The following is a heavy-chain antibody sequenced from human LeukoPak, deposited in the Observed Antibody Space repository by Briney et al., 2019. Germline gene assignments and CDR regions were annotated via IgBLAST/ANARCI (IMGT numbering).Heavy chain of an antibody. V-gene: IGHV3-23*01. CDR3: AKDVTRRITIFGVVIKGLHFDY. D-gene: IGHD3-3*01. J-gene: IGHJ4*02. CDR2: ISGSGGST. Sequence: GGSLRLSCAASGFTFNSYAMSWVRQAPVKGLEWVSAISGSGGSTYYADSVKGRFTISRDNSKNTLYLQMNSLRAEDTAVYYCAKDVTRRITIFGVVIKGLHFDYWGQGTLVTVSS. CDR1: GFTFNSYA.